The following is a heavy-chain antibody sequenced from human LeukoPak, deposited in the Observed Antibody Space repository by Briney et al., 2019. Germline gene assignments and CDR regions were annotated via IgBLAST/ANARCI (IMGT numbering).Heavy chain of an antibody. D-gene: IGHD2-2*01. CDR1: GYTFTGYG. J-gene: IGHJ5*02. CDR2: ISAYNGNT. Sequence: VASVKVSCKASGYTFTGYGISWVRQAPGQGLEWMGWISAYNGNTNYAQNLQGRVTMTTDTSTSTAYMELRSPRSDDTAVYYCVRDGCSSTSCSASQNWFDPWGQGTLVIVSS. V-gene: IGHV1-18*01. CDR3: VRDGCSSTSCSASQNWFDP.